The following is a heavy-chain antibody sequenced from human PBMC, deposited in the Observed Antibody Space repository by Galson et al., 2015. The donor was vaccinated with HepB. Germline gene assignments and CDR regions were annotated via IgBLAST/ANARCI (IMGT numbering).Heavy chain of an antibody. CDR2: IRSKADGYAT. CDR3: KSNNWDGRDLDY. Sequence: SLRLSCAASGFIFSGSALHWVRQASGKGLEWVGRIRSKADGYATAYAASVKGRFTISRDDSKNTAFLQMNSLKIEDTAVYYCKSNNWDGRDLDYWGQGTLVTVSS. CDR1: GFIFSGSA. V-gene: IGHV3-73*01. J-gene: IGHJ4*02. D-gene: IGHD1-20*01.